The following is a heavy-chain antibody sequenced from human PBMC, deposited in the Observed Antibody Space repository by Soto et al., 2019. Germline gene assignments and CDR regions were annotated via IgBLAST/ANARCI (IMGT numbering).Heavy chain of an antibody. V-gene: IGHV3-23*01. CDR1: GFAFNDFA. CDR2: ISGSGDKT. CDR3: AKGASHAPFEK. J-gene: IGHJ4*02. Sequence: EVHLLESGGDLVLPGGSLRLSCAASGFAFNDFAMSWVRQAPGKGPEWLSTISGSGDKTFHSDSVKGRFDISRDNSNNKMFLQMNSLRAEETAIYYCAKGASHAPFEKWGRGTLVTVSS.